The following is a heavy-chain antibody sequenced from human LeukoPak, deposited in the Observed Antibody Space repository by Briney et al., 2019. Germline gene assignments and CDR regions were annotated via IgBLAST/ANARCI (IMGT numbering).Heavy chain of an antibody. J-gene: IGHJ4*02. CDR3: ASTYYYDSSGYYYLDY. D-gene: IGHD3-22*01. CDR2: IYHSGST. CDR1: GGSISSGGYS. Sequence: PSQTPSLTCAVSGGSISSGGYSWSWIRQPPGKGLEWIGYIYHSGSTYYNPSLKSRVTISVDRSKNQFSLKLSSVTAADTAVYYCASTYYYDSSGYYYLDYWGQGTLVTVSS. V-gene: IGHV4-30-2*01.